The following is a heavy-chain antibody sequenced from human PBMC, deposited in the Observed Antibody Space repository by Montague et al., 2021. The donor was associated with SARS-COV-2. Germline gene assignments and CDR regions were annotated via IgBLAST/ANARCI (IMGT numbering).Heavy chain of an antibody. CDR2: ISTISSYI. CDR1: GFTFSSYS. Sequence: SLRLSCAASGFTFSSYSMNWVRQAPGKGLEWVSSISTISSYIYXXXSVKGRFTISRDNAKNSLYLQMNSLRAEDTAVYYCARGDYWGSLDYWGQGTLVTVSS. CDR3: ARGDYWGSLDY. D-gene: IGHD7-27*01. V-gene: IGHV3-21*01. J-gene: IGHJ4*02.